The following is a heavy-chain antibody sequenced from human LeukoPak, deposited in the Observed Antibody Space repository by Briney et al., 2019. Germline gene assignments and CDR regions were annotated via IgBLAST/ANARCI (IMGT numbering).Heavy chain of an antibody. J-gene: IGHJ5*02. CDR1: GGSISSSSYY. V-gene: IGHV4-39*01. Sequence: PSETLSLTCTVSGGSISSSSYYWGWIRQPPGKGLEWIGSIYYSGSTYYNPSLKSRVTISVDTSKNQFSLKLSSVTAADTAVYYCARQDGPPSGLRGLVWFDPWGQGTLVTVSS. D-gene: IGHD3-3*01. CDR3: ARQDGPPSGLRGLVWFDP. CDR2: IYYSGST.